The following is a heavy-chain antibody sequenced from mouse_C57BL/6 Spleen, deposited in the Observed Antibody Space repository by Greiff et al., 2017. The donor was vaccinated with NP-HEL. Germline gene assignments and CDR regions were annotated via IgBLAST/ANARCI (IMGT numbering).Heavy chain of an antibody. CDR2: INPNNGGT. J-gene: IGHJ2*01. D-gene: IGHD3-1*01. CDR3: ARHGRRGYFDY. CDR1: GYTFTDYY. V-gene: IGHV1-26*01. Sequence: EVQLQQSGPELVKPGASVKISCKASGYTFTDYYMNWVKQSHGKSLEWIGDINPNNGGTSYNQKFKGKATLTVDKSSSTAYMELRSLTSEDSAVYYCARHGRRGYFDYWGQGTTLTVSS.